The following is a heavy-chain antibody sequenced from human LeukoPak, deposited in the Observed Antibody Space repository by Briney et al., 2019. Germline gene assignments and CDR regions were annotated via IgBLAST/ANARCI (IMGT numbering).Heavy chain of an antibody. CDR3: AKGKGKLGAFQSDFDY. CDR1: GFTFSSYG. D-gene: IGHD1-26*01. V-gene: IGHV3-30*02. Sequence: GGSLRLSCAASGFTFSSYGTHWVRQAPGKGLEWVAFIRYDGSNKYYVESVKGRFSISRDNSKNTLYLEMNSLRAEDTAIYYCAKGKGKLGAFQSDFDYWGQGTLVTVSS. J-gene: IGHJ4*02. CDR2: IRYDGSNK.